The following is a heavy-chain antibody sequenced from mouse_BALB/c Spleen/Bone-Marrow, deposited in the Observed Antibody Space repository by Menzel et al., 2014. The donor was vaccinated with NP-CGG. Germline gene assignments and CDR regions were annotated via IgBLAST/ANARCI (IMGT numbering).Heavy chain of an antibody. Sequence: EVHLVESGGGLVQPGGSLKLTCAASGFDFSRYWMSWVRRAPGKGPEWIGEINPDSSMINYTPSLKDKFIISRDNAKNTLYLQMSKVRSEDTALYYCARPGTWGYFDYWGQGTTLTVSS. CDR3: ARPGTWGYFDY. CDR2: INPDSSMI. V-gene: IGHV4-1*02. D-gene: IGHD4-1*01. J-gene: IGHJ2*01. CDR1: GFDFSRYW.